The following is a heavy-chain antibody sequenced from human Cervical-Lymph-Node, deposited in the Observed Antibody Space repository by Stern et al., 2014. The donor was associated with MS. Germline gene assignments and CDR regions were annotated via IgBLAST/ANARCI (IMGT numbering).Heavy chain of an antibody. V-gene: IGHV3-21*01. CDR1: GFAFSTYT. J-gene: IGHJ4*02. CDR3: ARRKDIAEVGPVFDY. CDR2: IISSSTSI. Sequence: EMQLVESGGGLVKAGGSLRLSCAASGFAFSTYTMNWVRQAPGKGLECVSSIISSSTSIYYARSVEGRCTVSRDNAKNSLFLQMDNLRAEDTAVYYCARRKDIAEVGPVFDYWGRGALVSVSS. D-gene: IGHD6-13*01.